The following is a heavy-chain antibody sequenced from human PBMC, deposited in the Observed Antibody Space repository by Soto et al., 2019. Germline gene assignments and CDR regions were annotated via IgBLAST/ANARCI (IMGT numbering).Heavy chain of an antibody. D-gene: IGHD3-9*01. CDR2: IIPIFGTA. J-gene: IGHJ5*02. V-gene: IGHV1-69*13. CDR1: GGTFSSYA. CDR3: ARDPTYDILTGYHYPPRWWFDP. Sequence: SVKVSCKASGGTFSSYAISWVRQAPGQGLEWMGGIIPIFGTANYAQKFQGRVTITADESTSTAYMELSSLRSEDTAVYYCARDPTYDILTGYHYPPRWWFDPWGQGTLVTVSS.